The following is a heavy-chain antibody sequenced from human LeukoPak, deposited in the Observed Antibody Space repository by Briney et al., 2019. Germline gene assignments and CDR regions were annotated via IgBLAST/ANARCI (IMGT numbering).Heavy chain of an antibody. D-gene: IGHD2-15*01. J-gene: IGHJ5*02. V-gene: IGHV4-59*01. Sequence: SVTLSLTCTVSGGSISSYYWSWIRQPPGKGLEWIGYIYYSGSTNYNPSLKSRVTISVDTSKNQFSLKLSSVTAADTAVYYCARDYSSGWSDPWGQGTLVTLSS. CDR2: IYYSGST. CDR1: GGSISSYY. CDR3: ARDYSSGWSDP.